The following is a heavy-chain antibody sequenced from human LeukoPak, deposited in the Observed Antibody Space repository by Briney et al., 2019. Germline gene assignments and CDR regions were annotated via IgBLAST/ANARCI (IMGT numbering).Heavy chain of an antibody. CDR2: IYYSGST. CDR3: ARHRIATPGGYFDY. V-gene: IGHV4-59*08. J-gene: IGHJ4*02. Sequence: PSETLSLTCTVSGGSISSYYWSWIRQPPGKGLEWIGYIYYSGSTNYNPSLKSRVTISIDTSKNQFSLKLRSVTAADTAVYYCARHRIATPGGYFDYWGQGTLVTVSA. D-gene: IGHD6-13*01. CDR1: GGSISSYY.